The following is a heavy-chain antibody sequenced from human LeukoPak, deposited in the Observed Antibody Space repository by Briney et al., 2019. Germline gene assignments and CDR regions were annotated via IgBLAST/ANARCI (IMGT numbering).Heavy chain of an antibody. V-gene: IGHV3-30-3*01. CDR3: ARDALYYDILTGHHPFDY. D-gene: IGHD3-9*01. J-gene: IGHJ4*02. Sequence: PGRSLRLSCAASGFTFSSYAMHWVRQAPGKGLEWVAVISYDGSNKYYADSVKGRFTISRDNSKNTLYLQMNSLRAEDTAVYYCARDALYYDILTGHHPFDYWGQGTLVTVSS. CDR2: ISYDGSNK. CDR1: GFTFSSYA.